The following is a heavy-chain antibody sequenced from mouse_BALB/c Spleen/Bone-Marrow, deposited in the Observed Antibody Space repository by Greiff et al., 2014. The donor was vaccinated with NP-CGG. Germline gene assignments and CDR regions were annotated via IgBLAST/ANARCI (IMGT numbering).Heavy chain of an antibody. CDR2: IDPANGNT. Sequence: VQLQQPEAELVKPGASVKLSCTASGFNIKDTYMHWVKQRPEQGLEWIGRIDPANGNTKYDPKFQGKATITADTSSNTAYLQLSSLTSEDTAVYYCARWGKLGRGYFDVWGAGTTVTVSS. CDR3: ARWGKLGRGYFDV. CDR1: GFNIKDTY. V-gene: IGHV14-3*02. J-gene: IGHJ1*01. D-gene: IGHD4-1*01.